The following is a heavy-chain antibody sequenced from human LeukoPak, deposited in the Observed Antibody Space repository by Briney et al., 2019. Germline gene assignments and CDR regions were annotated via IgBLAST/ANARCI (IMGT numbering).Heavy chain of an antibody. J-gene: IGHJ4*02. CDR1: GFTFSSYA. V-gene: IGHV3-23*01. CDR3: AKDASSWSDY. Sequence: GGSLRLSCAASGFTFSSYAMSWVRQAPGKGLEWVSAISGSGGSTYYADSVTGRFTISRHNSKNMLYLQMNSLRAEDTAVYYCAKDASSWSDYWGQGTLVTVSS. CDR2: ISGSGGST. D-gene: IGHD6-13*01.